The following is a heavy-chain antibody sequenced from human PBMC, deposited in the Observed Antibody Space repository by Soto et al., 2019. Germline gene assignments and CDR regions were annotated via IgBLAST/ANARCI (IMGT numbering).Heavy chain of an antibody. CDR1: GGSISSYY. CDR2: IYYSGST. D-gene: IGHD2-21*02. V-gene: IGHV4-59*12. Sequence: SETLSLTCTVSGGSISSYYWSWIRQPPGKGLEWIGYIYYSGSTNYNPSLKSRVTISVDTSKNQFSLKLSSVTAADTAVYYCARDRGRYCGGDCFLGMDVWGQGTTVTVSS. CDR3: ARDRGRYCGGDCFLGMDV. J-gene: IGHJ6*02.